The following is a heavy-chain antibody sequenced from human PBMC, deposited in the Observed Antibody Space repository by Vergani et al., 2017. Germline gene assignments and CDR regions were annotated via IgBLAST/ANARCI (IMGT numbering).Heavy chain of an antibody. CDR3: ARATVDAFDI. CDR2: IYTSGST. D-gene: IGHD4-17*01. V-gene: IGHV4-61*02. CDR1: GGSISSGSYY. J-gene: IGHJ3*02. Sequence: QVQLQESGPGLVKSSQTLSLTCTVSGGSISSGSYYWSWIRQPAGKGLEWIGRIYTSGSTNYNPSLKSRVTISVDTSKNQFSLKLSSVTAADTAVYYCARATVDAFDIWGQGTMVTVSS.